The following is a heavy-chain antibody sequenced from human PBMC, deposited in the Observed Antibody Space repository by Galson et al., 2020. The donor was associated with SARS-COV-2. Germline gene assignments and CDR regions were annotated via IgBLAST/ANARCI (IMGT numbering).Heavy chain of an antibody. J-gene: IGHJ5*02. CDR1: GGSISSGDYY. D-gene: IGHD1-1*01. CDR3: ARVIVIARFHCATTGTPSAVGFDP. Sequence: SETLSLTCSVSGGSISSGDYYWSWIRQPPGKGLEWIGNIFYTGSTSYSPSLKSRVTMSVDKSKNQLSLRLSSVTAADTAVYRCARVIVIARFHCATTGTPSAVGFDPWGQGTLVTVSS. V-gene: IGHV4-30-4*08. CDR2: IFYTGST.